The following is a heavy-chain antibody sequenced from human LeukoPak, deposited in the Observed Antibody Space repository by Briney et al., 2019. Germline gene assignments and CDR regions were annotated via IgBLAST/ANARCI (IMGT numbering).Heavy chain of an antibody. D-gene: IGHD3-3*01. V-gene: IGHV1-2*02. Sequence: ASVTVSCKASGYTFTGYYMHWVRQAPGQGLEWMGWINPNSGGTNYAQKFQGRVTMTRDTSISTAYMELSRLRSDDTAVYYCARVYYDFWSGYPDYWGQGTLVTVSS. J-gene: IGHJ4*02. CDR1: GYTFTGYY. CDR3: ARVYYDFWSGYPDY. CDR2: INPNSGGT.